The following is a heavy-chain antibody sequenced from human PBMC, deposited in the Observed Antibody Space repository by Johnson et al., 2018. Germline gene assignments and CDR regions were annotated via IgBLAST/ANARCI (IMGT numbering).Heavy chain of an antibody. CDR2: LRGDGGST. V-gene: IGHV3-23*04. J-gene: IGHJ6*03. CDR1: GLNFSSFL. Sequence: VQLGEAGGGLIQPGGSRGLSCAAPGLNFSSFLMAWVRHAPGTGLHGVSALRGDGGSTFYADSVEGRFSISSDNSKNILYLQMDGLRADDAATYYCARVGHYRPTSSFYMGAWGKGTAVTVSS. D-gene: IGHD3-10*01. CDR3: ARVGHYRPTSSFYMGA.